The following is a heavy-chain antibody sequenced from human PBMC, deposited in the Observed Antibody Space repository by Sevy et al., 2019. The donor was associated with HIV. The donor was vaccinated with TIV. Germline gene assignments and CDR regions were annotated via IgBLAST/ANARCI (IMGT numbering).Heavy chain of an antibody. D-gene: IGHD6-13*01. CDR2: ISSSGSTI. CDR3: ARDSSSWPLLDY. V-gene: IGHV3-11*01. J-gene: IGHJ4*02. Sequence: GGSLRLSCAASGFTVSRNYMTWVRQAPGKGLQWVSYISSSGSTIYYADSVKGRFTISRDNAKNSLYLQMNSLRAEDTAVYYCARDSSSWPLLDYWGQGTLVTVSS. CDR1: GFTVSRNY.